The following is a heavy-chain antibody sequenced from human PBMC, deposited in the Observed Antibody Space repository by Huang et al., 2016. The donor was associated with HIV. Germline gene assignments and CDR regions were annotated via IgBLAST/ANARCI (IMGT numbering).Heavy chain of an antibody. J-gene: IGHJ4*02. CDR3: ATMRDFNLLDS. Sequence: EVQLVESGGGLVQPGGSLRLSCAASGFSFSSYWMSWVRQAPGKGLEWLANIKQDESERYYGVSVKGRFTISRDNAKNSLYLQMSSLRVEDSAVYYCATMRDFNLLDSWGQGTLVTVSS. V-gene: IGHV3-7*01. D-gene: IGHD2-21*02. CDR1: GFSFSSYW. CDR2: IKQDESER.